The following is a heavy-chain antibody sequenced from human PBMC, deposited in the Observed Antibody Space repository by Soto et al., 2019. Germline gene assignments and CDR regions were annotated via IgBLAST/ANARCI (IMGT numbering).Heavy chain of an antibody. Sequence: VKVSCKASGGTFSSYAISWVRQAPGQGLEWMGGIIPIFGTANYAQKFQGRVTITADESTSTAYMELSSLRSEDTAVYYCARVVRVESITMVRGVNLWFDPWGQGTLVTVSS. D-gene: IGHD3-10*01. J-gene: IGHJ5*02. CDR1: GGTFSSYA. CDR2: IIPIFGTA. V-gene: IGHV1-69*13. CDR3: ARVVRVESITMVRGVNLWFDP.